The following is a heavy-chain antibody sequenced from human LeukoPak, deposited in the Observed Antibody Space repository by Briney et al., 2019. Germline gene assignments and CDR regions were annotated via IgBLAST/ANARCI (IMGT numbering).Heavy chain of an antibody. Sequence: GGSLRLSCAASGFTFSSYGMHWVRQAPGKGLEWVAVISYDGSNKYYADSVKGRFTISRDNSKNTLYLQMNSLRAEDTAVYYCAKDAGLLLRYYYYGMDVWGKGTTVTVSS. CDR2: ISYDGSNK. CDR1: GFTFSSYG. CDR3: AKDAGLLLRYYYYGMDV. D-gene: IGHD2-15*01. V-gene: IGHV3-30*18. J-gene: IGHJ6*04.